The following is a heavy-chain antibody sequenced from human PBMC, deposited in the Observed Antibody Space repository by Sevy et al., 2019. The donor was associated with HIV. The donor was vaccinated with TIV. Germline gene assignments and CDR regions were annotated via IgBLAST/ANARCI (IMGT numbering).Heavy chain of an antibody. CDR3: ASSSIRAPSWFDP. CDR1: GFTVSSNY. J-gene: IGHJ5*02. CDR2: IYSGGST. Sequence: GGSLRLSCAASGFTVSSNYMSWVRQAPGKGLEWVSVIYSGGSTYYADSVKGRFTISRDNSKNTLYLQMNSLRPEDTAVYYCASSSIRAPSWFDPWGQGTLVTVSS. D-gene: IGHD2-21*01. V-gene: IGHV3-53*01.